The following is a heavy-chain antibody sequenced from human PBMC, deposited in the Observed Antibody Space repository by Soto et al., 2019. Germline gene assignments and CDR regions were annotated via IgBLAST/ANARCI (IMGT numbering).Heavy chain of an antibody. CDR3: ASVGGSPNWFEP. CDR1: GYTFTSYG. J-gene: IGHJ5*02. Sequence: ASVKVSCKASGYTFTSYGISWVRQAPGEGLEWMGWISAYNGNTNYAQKIQGRVTMTTDTSTSTAYMELRRLRSDDTAVYYCASVGGSPNWFEPWGQGTMVTVSS. V-gene: IGHV1-18*01. CDR2: ISAYNGNT. D-gene: IGHD2-15*01.